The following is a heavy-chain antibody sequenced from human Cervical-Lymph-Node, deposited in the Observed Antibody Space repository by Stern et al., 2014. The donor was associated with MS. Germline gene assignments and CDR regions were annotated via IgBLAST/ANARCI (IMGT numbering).Heavy chain of an antibody. CDR3: ARDRVRGGNYLPAFDI. J-gene: IGHJ3*02. Sequence: VQLVESGGGVVQPGRSLRLSCAASGFTFSNFGMHWVRQAPGKGLEWVAVMWYDGRNKDYADSVKGRFTISRDNSKSTLYLQMNSLRAEDTALYYCARDRVRGGNYLPAFDIWGQGTMVTVSS. D-gene: IGHD1-26*01. V-gene: IGHV3-33*01. CDR2: MWYDGRNK. CDR1: GFTFSNFG.